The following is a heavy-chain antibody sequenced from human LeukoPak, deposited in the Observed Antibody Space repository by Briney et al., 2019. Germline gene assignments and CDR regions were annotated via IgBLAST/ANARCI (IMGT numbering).Heavy chain of an antibody. D-gene: IGHD3-10*01. Sequence: ASVKVSCKASGNTFTGYYMHWVRQAPGQGLEWMGWINPNSGGTNYAQKFQGWVTMTRDTSISTAYMELSRLRSDDTAVYYCARDLAYYGSGSPSGPNDAFDIWGQGTMVTVSS. CDR2: INPNSGGT. CDR3: ARDLAYYGSGSPSGPNDAFDI. V-gene: IGHV1-2*04. CDR1: GNTFTGYY. J-gene: IGHJ3*02.